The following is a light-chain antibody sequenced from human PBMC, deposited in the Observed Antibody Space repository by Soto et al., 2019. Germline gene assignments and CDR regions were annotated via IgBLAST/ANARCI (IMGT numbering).Light chain of an antibody. V-gene: IGLV2-14*03. J-gene: IGLJ1*01. CDR1: SSDVGGYNY. Sequence: QSSLTQDSSVSGSPGQSITISCPGTSSDVGGYNYVSWYQQHPGKAPKLMIYDVFTRPSGVSNRFSGSKSGNTASLTISALQAEDEADYYCTSWTSTSTYVFGSGTKVTVL. CDR2: DVF. CDR3: TSWTSTSTYV.